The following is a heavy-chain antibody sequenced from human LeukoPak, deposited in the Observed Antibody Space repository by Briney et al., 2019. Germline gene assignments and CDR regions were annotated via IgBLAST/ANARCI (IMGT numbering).Heavy chain of an antibody. CDR2: INSDGSST. V-gene: IGHV3-74*01. J-gene: IGHJ5*02. CDR3: ARDPSFGVVIQNWFDP. Sequence: PGGSLRLSCAASGFTFSSYWMHWVRQTPGKGLVWVSRINSDGSSTSYADSVKGRFTISRDNAKNTLFLQMNSLRAEDTAVYYCARDPSFGVVIQNWFDPWGQGTLVTVSP. D-gene: IGHD3-3*01. CDR1: GFTFSSYW.